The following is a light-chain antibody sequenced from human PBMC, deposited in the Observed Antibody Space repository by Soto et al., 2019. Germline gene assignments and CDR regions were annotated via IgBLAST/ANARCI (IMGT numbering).Light chain of an antibody. CDR2: WAS. V-gene: IGKV4-1*01. J-gene: IGKJ1*01. CDR1: QSVLYSSNNKNY. Sequence: DAVMTQSPYSLAVSRGERATINCKSSQSVLYSSNNKNYLAWYQQKPGQPPKLLIYWASTRESGVPDRFSGSGSGTDFTLTISSLQAEDVAVYYCQQYYSTPPWTFGQGTKVEIK. CDR3: QQYYSTPPWT.